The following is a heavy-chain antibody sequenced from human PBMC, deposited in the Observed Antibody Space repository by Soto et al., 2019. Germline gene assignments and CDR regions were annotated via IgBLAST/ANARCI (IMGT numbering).Heavy chain of an antibody. V-gene: IGHV3-23*01. Sequence: PGGSLRLSCAASGFTFTTTAMCWVRQAPGKGPEWVPLITGSGGSTYYADFVQGRFIISRDNSKNTVSLQMNSLRDEDTALYYCAKVTAGYHDAFDFWGQGTMVTVSS. CDR3: AKVTAGYHDAFDF. CDR2: ITGSGGST. J-gene: IGHJ3*01. D-gene: IGHD2-2*01. CDR1: GFTFTTTA.